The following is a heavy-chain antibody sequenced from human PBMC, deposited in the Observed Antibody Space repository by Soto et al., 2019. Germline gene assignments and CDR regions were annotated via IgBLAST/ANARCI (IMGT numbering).Heavy chain of an antibody. V-gene: IGHV4-39*01. Sequence: SETLSLTCTVSGASISSNGFYWGWIRQPPGKGLEWIGRMSYSGSSSYNPSLKSRVTVSVDASKSQFSLRVNSVTDADTALYYCARYQDGTMFDHRGQGTLVTVSS. CDR1: GASISSNGFY. CDR2: MSYSGSS. D-gene: IGHD3-3*01. J-gene: IGHJ4*02. CDR3: ARYQDGTMFDH.